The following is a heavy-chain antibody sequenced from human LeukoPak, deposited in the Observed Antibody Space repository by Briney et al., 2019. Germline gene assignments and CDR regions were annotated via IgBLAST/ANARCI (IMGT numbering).Heavy chain of an antibody. D-gene: IGHD6-19*01. CDR1: GYTHSIYW. J-gene: IGHJ4*02. CDR2: IKQDGSEK. CDR3: ARGIAVAGPYDY. V-gene: IGHV3-7*03. Sequence: GGALRLSCAASGYTHSIYWMSCVRQAPGRGREGVANIKQDGSEKYYVDSVKGRFTISRDNAKNSLYLQMNSLRAEDTAVYYCARGIAVAGPYDYWGQGTLVTVSS.